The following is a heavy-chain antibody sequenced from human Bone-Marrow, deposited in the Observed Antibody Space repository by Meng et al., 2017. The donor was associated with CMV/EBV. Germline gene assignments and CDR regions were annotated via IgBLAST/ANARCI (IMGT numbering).Heavy chain of an antibody. D-gene: IGHD5-24*01. CDR3: ARLPGGDNSTPGS. CDR2: AFFSGSA. CDR1: GDSIMKNNYY. Sequence: SETLSLTCTVSGDSIMKNNYYWGWIRQSPGKGLEWIGSAFFSGSAYYNPPLKSRVSISVDTSKNQFSLQLTSVTAADTAVYYCARLPGGDNSTPGSWGPGTLVTVSS. J-gene: IGHJ5*02. V-gene: IGHV4-39*01.